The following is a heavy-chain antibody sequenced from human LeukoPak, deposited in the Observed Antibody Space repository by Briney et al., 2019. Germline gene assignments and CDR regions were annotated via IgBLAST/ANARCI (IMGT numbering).Heavy chain of an antibody. V-gene: IGHV3-74*01. Sequence: GGSLRLSCAASGFTFSSYWMHWVRQAPGKGLVWVSRINSDGSSTSYADSVKGRFTISRDNAKNSLYLQMNSLRAEDTALYYCAKALPYSSSWYDYGGQGTLVTVSS. CDR2: INSDGSST. J-gene: IGHJ4*02. D-gene: IGHD6-13*01. CDR1: GFTFSSYW. CDR3: AKALPYSSSWYDY.